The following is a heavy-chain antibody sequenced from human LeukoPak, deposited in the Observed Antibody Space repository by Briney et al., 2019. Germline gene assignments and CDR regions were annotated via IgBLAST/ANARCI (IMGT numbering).Heavy chain of an antibody. CDR3: ARVGLSLSMALDY. D-gene: IGHD3-16*02. J-gene: IGHJ4*02. V-gene: IGHV3-48*03. CDR1: GFTFNNYE. CDR2: ISSSGGIM. Sequence: GGSLRLSCAASGFTFNNYEMNWVRQAPGKGLEWVSHISSSGGIMFYADSVKGRFTISRDNAKNSLYLQMNSLRAEDTAVYYCARVGLSLSMALDYWGQGTLVTVFS.